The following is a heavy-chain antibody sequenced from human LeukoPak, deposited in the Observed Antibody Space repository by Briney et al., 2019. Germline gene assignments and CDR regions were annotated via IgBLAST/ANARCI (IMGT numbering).Heavy chain of an antibody. J-gene: IGHJ6*03. CDR2: ISGSGGAT. CDR1: GFTFGSYA. V-gene: IGHV3-23*01. CDR3: AKGGEMIHFYYMDV. D-gene: IGHD3-22*01. Sequence: GGSLRLSCAASGFTFGSYAMRWVRQAPGKGLEWVSAISGSGGATYYAESVKGRFTVSRDNSNNTVFLQMNSLGAGDTAVYFCAKGGEMIHFYYMDVWGKGTTVTVSS.